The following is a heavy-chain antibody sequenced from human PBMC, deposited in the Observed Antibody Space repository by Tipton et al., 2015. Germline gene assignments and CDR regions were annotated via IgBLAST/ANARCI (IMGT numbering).Heavy chain of an antibody. Sequence: GSLRLSCAASGFGFSADTLHWVRQSPGKGLEWVASITPSSRYIYYGDSVKGRFTISRDNRKNSLYLQMNSLRAEDTAFYHCTRGGWIRPFDIWGQGTMVTVSS. CDR2: ITPSSRYI. J-gene: IGHJ3*02. CDR1: GFGFSADT. CDR3: TRGGWIRPFDI. D-gene: IGHD5-12*01. V-gene: IGHV3-21*04.